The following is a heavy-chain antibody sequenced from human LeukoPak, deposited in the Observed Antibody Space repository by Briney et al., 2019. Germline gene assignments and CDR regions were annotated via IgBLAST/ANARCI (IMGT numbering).Heavy chain of an antibody. CDR1: GYSFTSYW. V-gene: IGHV5-51*01. D-gene: IGHD6-19*01. Sequence: GESLKICCKGSGYSFTSYWIGWVRQMPGKGLEWMGIIYPGDSDNRYRPSFQGQVTISADKSISTAYLQWSSLKASDTAMYYCARRRVAGSKSGFDYCGQGTLVTVSS. CDR2: IYPGDSDN. J-gene: IGHJ4*02. CDR3: ARRRVAGSKSGFDY.